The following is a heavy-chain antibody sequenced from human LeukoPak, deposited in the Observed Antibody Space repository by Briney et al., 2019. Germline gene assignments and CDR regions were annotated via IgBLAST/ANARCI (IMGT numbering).Heavy chain of an antibody. CDR3: ARPHCSSTSCYAYFDY. J-gene: IGHJ4*02. Sequence: GESLKISCKGSGSSFTSYWIGWVRQMPGKGLEWMGIIYPGDSDTRYSPSFQGQVTISADKSISTAYLQWSSLKASDTAMYYCARPHCSSTSCYAYFDYWGQGTLVTVSS. CDR2: IYPGDSDT. V-gene: IGHV5-51*01. D-gene: IGHD2-2*01. CDR1: GSSFTSYW.